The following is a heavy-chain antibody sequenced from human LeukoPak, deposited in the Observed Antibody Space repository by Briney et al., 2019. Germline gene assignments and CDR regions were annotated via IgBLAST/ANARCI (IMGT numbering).Heavy chain of an antibody. CDR3: ARDSGTTGEVKFDP. CDR2: IHHSGIT. J-gene: IGHJ5*02. CDR1: GYSISSGFY. Sequence: PSETLSLTCTVSGYSISSGFYWGWIRQPPGKGLEWIGTIHHSGITYYNPSLKSRVTISVDTSKNQFSLKVSSVTAADTAVYYCARDSGTTGEVKFDPWGQGTLVTVSS. V-gene: IGHV4-38-2*02. D-gene: IGHD3-10*01.